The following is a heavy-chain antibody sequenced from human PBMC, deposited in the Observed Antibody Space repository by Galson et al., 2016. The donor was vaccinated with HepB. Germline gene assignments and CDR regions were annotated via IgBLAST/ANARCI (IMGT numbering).Heavy chain of an antibody. D-gene: IGHD3-16*02. CDR2: TYHRSQWYH. Sequence: CAISGDSVLNNNLAWNWIRQSPSRGLEWLGRTYHRSQWYHDYAVSVRNRITIDPDTAKNQFSLQLKSVSPDYTAVYYCSRGWSNLDYWGQGSLVIVSS. J-gene: IGHJ4*02. CDR3: SRGWSNLDY. V-gene: IGHV6-1*01. CDR1: GDSVLNNNLA.